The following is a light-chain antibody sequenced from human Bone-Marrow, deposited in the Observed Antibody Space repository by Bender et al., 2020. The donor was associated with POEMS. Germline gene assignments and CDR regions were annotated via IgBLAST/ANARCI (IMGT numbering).Light chain of an antibody. CDR2: EVN. V-gene: IGLV2-8*01. CDR1: SRDVGGYNY. J-gene: IGLJ3*02. Sequence: QSALTQPPSASGSRGQSVTISCTGTSRDVGGYNYVSWYQHHPGKAPKLIIYEVNKPPSGVPDRFSGSTSDNTASLTVSGLQAEDEADYFCSSYAGSSKVTFGGGTKLTVL. CDR3: SSYAGSSKVT.